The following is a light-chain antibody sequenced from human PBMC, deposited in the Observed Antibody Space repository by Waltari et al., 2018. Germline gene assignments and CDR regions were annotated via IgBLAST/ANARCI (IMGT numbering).Light chain of an antibody. V-gene: IGKV3-20*01. J-gene: IGKJ2*01. Sequence: EIVLTQSPGTLSLSPGERATLSCRASQSVSSSYLAWYQQKPGQAPRLLIYGASSRATCIPDRFSGSGSVTDFTLTISRLEPEDFAVYYCQQYGSSPMYTFGQGTKLEI. CDR3: QQYGSSPMYT. CDR1: QSVSSSY. CDR2: GAS.